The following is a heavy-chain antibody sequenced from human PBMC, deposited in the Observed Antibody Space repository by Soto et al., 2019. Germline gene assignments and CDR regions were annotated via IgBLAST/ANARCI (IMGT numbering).Heavy chain of an antibody. CDR1: GGSIRSNF. CDR2: MYYSGIT. D-gene: IGHD2-15*01. J-gene: IGHJ2*01. Sequence: SETLSLTCTVSGGSIRSNFWSWIRQPPGKGLEWIGYMYYSGITDYNPSLKSRVTISIDTSKSQFSLKLSSVTAADTAVYYCARMFYCRTDRRDLHSFPARRSSDL. CDR3: ARMFYCRTDRRDLHSFPARRSSDL. V-gene: IGHV4-59*01.